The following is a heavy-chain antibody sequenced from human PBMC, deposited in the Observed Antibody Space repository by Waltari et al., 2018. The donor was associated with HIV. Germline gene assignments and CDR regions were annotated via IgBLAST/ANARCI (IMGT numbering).Heavy chain of an antibody. V-gene: IGHV3-23*01. CDR3: AITPMSHGQQLGAPFDY. J-gene: IGHJ4*02. CDR2: ISGSGGST. CDR1: GFTFSSYA. Sequence: EVQLLESGGGLVQPGGSLRLSCAASGFTFSSYAMSWVRQAPGQGLEWVSAISGSGGSTYYADSVKGRFTISRDNSKNTLYLQMNSLRAEDTAVYYCAITPMSHGQQLGAPFDYWGQGTLVTVSS. D-gene: IGHD6-13*01.